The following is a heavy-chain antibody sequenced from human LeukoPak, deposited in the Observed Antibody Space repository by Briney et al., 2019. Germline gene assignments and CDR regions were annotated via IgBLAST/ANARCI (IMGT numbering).Heavy chain of an antibody. D-gene: IGHD3-22*01. J-gene: IGHJ3*02. CDR2: IIGSGGTT. CDR1: GFTFSSYA. V-gene: IGHV3-23*01. CDR3: AKSWNYYDSSGDDALDI. Sequence: GGSLRLSCEASGFTFSSYAMSWVRQAPGQGLEWVSSIIGSGGTTYYADSVKGRFSISRDNSKNTLSLQMNSLRAEDTAVYYCAKSWNYYDSSGDDALDIWGQGTMVTVSS.